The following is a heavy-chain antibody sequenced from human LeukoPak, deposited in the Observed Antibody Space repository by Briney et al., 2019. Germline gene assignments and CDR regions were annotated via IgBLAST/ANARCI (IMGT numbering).Heavy chain of an antibody. D-gene: IGHD4-17*01. CDR1: GFTFSSYS. CDR3: ARDTLYGDYGGGFDY. Sequence: GGSLRLSCAASGFTFSSYSMNWFRRAPGKGLEWFSSIISSSSYIYYADSVKGRFTISRDNAKNSLYLQMNSLRAEDTAVYYCARDTLYGDYGGGFDYWGQGTLVTVSS. CDR2: IISSSSYI. J-gene: IGHJ4*02. V-gene: IGHV3-21*01.